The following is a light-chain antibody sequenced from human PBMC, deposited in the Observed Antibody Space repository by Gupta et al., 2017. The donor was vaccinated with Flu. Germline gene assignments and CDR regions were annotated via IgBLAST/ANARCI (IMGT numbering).Light chain of an antibody. CDR2: SAS. CDR3: QQEGDSPWT. V-gene: IGKV3-20*01. J-gene: IGKJ1*01. CDR1: QRISDTY. Sequence: GTLSLSPGERATLSCRASQRISDTYLAWYQQRPGQTPRLLIYSASKRATGVTDRFSGGWSGTDFTLTINMLEPEDFAVYYCQQEGDSPWTFGQGTKVEIK.